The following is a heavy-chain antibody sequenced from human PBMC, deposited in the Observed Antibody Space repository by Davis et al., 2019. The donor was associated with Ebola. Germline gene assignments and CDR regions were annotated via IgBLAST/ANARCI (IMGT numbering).Heavy chain of an antibody. CDR1: KFTLSSYW. V-gene: IGHV3-7*01. Sequence: PGGSLRLSCAASKFTLSSYWMSWVRQAPGKGLEWVATIENDGSKKYYMDSVKGRFTISRDNAKNSLYLQMNSLRDEDTAVYYCARGDCSGGSCYLDYYGMDVWGQGTTVTVSS. J-gene: IGHJ6*02. CDR2: IENDGSKK. CDR3: ARGDCSGGSCYLDYYGMDV. D-gene: IGHD2-15*01.